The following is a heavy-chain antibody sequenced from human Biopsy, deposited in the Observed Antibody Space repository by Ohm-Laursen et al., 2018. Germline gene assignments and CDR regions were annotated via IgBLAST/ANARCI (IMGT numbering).Heavy chain of an antibody. V-gene: IGHV3-20*01. Sequence: SLRLSCAASGFTFSDHGMNWVRQAPGKGLEWVSGLTWNGGTTGYTESVKGRFTISRDNAKSSLYLQMNSLRAEDMSLYHCVKDKSYMSFALWGRGTMVTVSS. CDR2: LTWNGGTT. D-gene: IGHD1-26*01. CDR3: VKDKSYMSFAL. CDR1: GFTFSDHG. J-gene: IGHJ3*01.